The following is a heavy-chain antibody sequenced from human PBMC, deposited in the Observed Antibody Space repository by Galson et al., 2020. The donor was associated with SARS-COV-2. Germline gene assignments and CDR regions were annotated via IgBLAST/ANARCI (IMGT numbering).Heavy chain of an antibody. CDR3: VRGLRITLVRGGNYFDS. Sequence: GESLKISCAASGFTFSNYAMSWVRQAPGKGLAWVSGISGSGGSTSSADSVKGRLTISRDNSDNPLFLQMKSLRAEDTAVYYCVRGLRITLVRGGNYFDSWGQGTLVTVSS. V-gene: IGHV3-23*01. CDR1: GFTFSNYA. D-gene: IGHD3-10*01. CDR2: ISGSGGST. J-gene: IGHJ4*02.